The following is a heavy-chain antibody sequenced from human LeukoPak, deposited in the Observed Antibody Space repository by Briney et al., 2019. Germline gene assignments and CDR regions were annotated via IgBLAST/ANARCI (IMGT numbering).Heavy chain of an antibody. CDR3: ARVRYDSSGYCHSQPEYFQH. V-gene: IGHV1-2*02. J-gene: IGHJ1*01. CDR2: INPNSGGT. CDR1: GYTFTGYY. D-gene: IGHD3-22*01. Sequence: GASVKVSCKASGYTFTGYYMHWVRQAPGQGLEWMGWINPNSGGTNYAQKFQGRVTMTRDTSISTAYMELSRLRSDDTAVYYCARVRYDSSGYCHSQPEYFQHWGQGTLVTVSS.